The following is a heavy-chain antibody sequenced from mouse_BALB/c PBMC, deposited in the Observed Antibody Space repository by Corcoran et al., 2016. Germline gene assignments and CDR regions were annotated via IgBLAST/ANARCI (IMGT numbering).Heavy chain of an antibody. V-gene: IGHV9-1*02. Sequence: QIQLVQSGPELKKPGETVKNSCKDSGYNFTNYGMNWVKQAPGKGLKWMGWINTYTGEPTYADDFKGRFAFSLETSASTAYLQINNLKNEDMATYFCARWLLRYYAMDYWGQGTSVTVSS. CDR2: INTYTGEP. CDR3: ARWLLRYYAMDY. CDR1: GYNFTNYG. D-gene: IGHD2-3*01. J-gene: IGHJ4*01.